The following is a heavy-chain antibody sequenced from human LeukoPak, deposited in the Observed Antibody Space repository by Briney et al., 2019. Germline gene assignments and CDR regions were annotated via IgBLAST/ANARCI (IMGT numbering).Heavy chain of an antibody. D-gene: IGHD6-19*01. Sequence: SETLSLTCSVSGGSVSSYYWSWIRQPPGKGLEWIGYVYYTGSTNYNPSLKSRVTMFEDKSKNQFSLRLYSVTVADTAVYYCARSKYSSGCFDYWGQGTLVTVSS. CDR2: VYYTGST. J-gene: IGHJ4*02. CDR1: GGSVSSYY. V-gene: IGHV4-59*08. CDR3: ARSKYSSGCFDY.